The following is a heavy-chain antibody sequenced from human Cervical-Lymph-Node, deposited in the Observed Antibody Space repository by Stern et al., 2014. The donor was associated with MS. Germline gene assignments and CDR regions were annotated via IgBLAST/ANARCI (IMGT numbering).Heavy chain of an antibody. J-gene: IGHJ6*02. CDR3: ARSQGIAVAGYYYYGMDV. CDR2: IYPGDSDT. Sequence: VQLVQSGAEVKKPGESLKISCKGSGYSFTSYWIGWVRQMPGKGLEWMGIIYPGDSDTRYSPSFQGQVTISADKSISTAYLQWSSLKASDTAMYYCARSQGIAVAGYYYYGMDVWGQGTTVTVSS. V-gene: IGHV5-51*01. CDR1: GYSFTSYW. D-gene: IGHD6-19*01.